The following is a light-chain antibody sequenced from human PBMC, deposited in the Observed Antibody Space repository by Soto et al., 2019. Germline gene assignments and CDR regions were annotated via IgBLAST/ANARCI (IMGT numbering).Light chain of an antibody. Sequence: DIVVTQTADSLAVSLGERATINCKSSQSLLRSSNNKNYLAWYQQKPGQPPKLLIYWASARESGVPDRFSGSGSGTDFTLTISSLQAEDVAVYHCQQFHSRPLTFGGGTKVEIK. CDR3: QQFHSRPLT. V-gene: IGKV4-1*01. CDR1: QSLLRSSNNKNY. J-gene: IGKJ4*01. CDR2: WAS.